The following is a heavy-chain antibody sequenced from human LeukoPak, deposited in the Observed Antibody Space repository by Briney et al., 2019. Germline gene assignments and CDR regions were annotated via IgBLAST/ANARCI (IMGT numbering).Heavy chain of an antibody. Sequence: FLRVCCAACGFKFNNYVMHWRRHAPGERVEGGSGIIWNSGSIAYANSVKGRFTISRDNAKNSLYLRMNSLRPEDTALYYCVRDKEQWMETLDYWGQGTLVTVSS. D-gene: IGHD6-19*01. CDR3: VRDKEQWMETLDY. CDR2: IIWNSGSI. CDR1: GFKFNNYV. V-gene: IGHV3-9*01. J-gene: IGHJ4*02.